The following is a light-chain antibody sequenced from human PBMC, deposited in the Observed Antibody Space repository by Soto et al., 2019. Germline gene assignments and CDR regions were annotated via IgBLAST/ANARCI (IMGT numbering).Light chain of an antibody. Sequence: EIVMTQSPATLSVSPGERATLSCRASQSVTSNLAWYQQKPGQAPRLLIYGASTRATGIPARFSGSGSGTEFTLTISSLQSEDFAIYYCLQYNYWPPTFGQGTKVEIK. CDR2: GAS. J-gene: IGKJ1*01. CDR1: QSVTSN. V-gene: IGKV3-15*01. CDR3: LQYNYWPPT.